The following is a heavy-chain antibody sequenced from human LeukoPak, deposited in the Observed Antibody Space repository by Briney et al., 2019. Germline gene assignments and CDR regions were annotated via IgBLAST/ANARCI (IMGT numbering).Heavy chain of an antibody. J-gene: IGHJ5*02. D-gene: IGHD5-12*01. CDR2: IYYSGTT. Sequence: TSETLSLTCTVSGDSITSSSYYWGWIRQPPGKGLEWIGSIYYSGTTYYSPSLKSRVTISLDTSKNQFSPNLSSVTAADTAVYYCARTSGPWGNWFDPWGQGTLVTVSS. CDR3: ARTSGPWGNWFDP. V-gene: IGHV4-39*01. CDR1: GDSITSSSYY.